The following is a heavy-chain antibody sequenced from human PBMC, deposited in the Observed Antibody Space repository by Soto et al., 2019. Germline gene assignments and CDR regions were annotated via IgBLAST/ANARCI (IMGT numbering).Heavy chain of an antibody. V-gene: IGHV3-21*01. J-gene: IGHJ3*02. CDR2: ISSSSSYI. Sequence: EVQLVESGGGLVKPGGSLRISCAASGFTFSSYSMNWVRQAPGKGLEWVSSISSSSSYIYYADSVKGRFTISRDNAKNSLYLQMNSLRAEDTAVYYCARGPLTDAFDIWGQGTMVTVSS. CDR3: ARGPLTDAFDI. D-gene: IGHD7-27*01. CDR1: GFTFSSYS.